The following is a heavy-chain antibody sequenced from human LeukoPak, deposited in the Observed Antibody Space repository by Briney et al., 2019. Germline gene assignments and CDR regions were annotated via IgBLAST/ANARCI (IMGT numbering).Heavy chain of an antibody. J-gene: IGHJ5*02. CDR2: ISAYNGNT. D-gene: IGHD3-9*01. CDR3: ARGDYDILTGYSNWFDH. V-gene: IGHV1-18*01. CDR1: GYTFTSYG. Sequence: ASVKVSCKASGYTFTSYGISWVRQAPGQGLEWMGWISAYNGNTNYAQKLQGRVTMTTDTSTSTAYMELRSLRSDDTAVYYCARGDYDILTGYSNWFDHWGQGTLVTVSS.